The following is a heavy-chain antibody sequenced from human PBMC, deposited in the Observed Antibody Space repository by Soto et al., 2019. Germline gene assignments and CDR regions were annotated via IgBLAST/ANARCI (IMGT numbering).Heavy chain of an antibody. CDR1: GFTFSTFA. V-gene: IGHV3-23*01. J-gene: IGHJ4*02. CDR3: ARKIPREYIDY. Sequence: GGSLRLSCATSGFTFSTFAMTWVRQAPGKGLEWVSAISGGGSSIYYADSVRGRFTIFRDNSKNTLYLQMNSLRGEDTAVYFCARKIPREYIDYWGQGTLVTVSS. CDR2: ISGGGSSI.